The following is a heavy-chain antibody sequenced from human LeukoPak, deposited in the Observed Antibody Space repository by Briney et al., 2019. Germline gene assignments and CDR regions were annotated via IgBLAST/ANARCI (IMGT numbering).Heavy chain of an antibody. D-gene: IGHD4-17*01. CDR2: IYYSGST. CDR1: GGSISSYY. CDR3: ARGTVTTSHFDY. J-gene: IGHJ4*02. V-gene: IGHV4-59*01. Sequence: SETLSLTCTVSGGSISSYYWSWIRQPPGKGLEWIGYIYYSGSTNYSPSLKSRVTISVDTSKNQFSLKLSSVTAADTAVYYCARGTVTTSHFDYWGQGTLVTVSS.